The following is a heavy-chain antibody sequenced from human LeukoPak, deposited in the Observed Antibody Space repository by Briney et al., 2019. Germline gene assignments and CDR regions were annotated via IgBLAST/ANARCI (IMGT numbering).Heavy chain of an antibody. CDR3: ARDASAYY. Sequence: GGSLRLSCAASGIILSDYWMTWVRQVPGKGLEWVATIKQDGSKKYYVDSVKGRFTISRDNAKNSLSLQMNSLRVDDTAVYHCARDASAYYWGQGALVTVSS. CDR2: IKQDGSKK. V-gene: IGHV3-7*01. CDR1: GIILSDYW. D-gene: IGHD3-3*01. J-gene: IGHJ4*02.